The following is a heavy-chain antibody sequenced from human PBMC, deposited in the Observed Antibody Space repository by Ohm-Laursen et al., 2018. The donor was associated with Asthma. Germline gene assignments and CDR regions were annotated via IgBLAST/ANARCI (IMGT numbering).Heavy chain of an antibody. J-gene: IGHJ6*02. Sequence: TLSLTCGVSGGSITRGGYSWHWIRQPPGKGLEWIGHIFHSGNTCYNPSLKSRVTISLDRPKNQFSLKLISVTAADSSVYYCASQPRYFYGLDVWGHGTTVAVSS. CDR1: GGSITRGGYS. CDR2: IFHSGNT. CDR3: ASQPRYFYGLDV. V-gene: IGHV4-30-2*01.